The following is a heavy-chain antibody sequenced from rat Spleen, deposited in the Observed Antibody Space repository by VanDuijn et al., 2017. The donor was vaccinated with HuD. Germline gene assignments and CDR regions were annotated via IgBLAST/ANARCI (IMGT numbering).Heavy chain of an antibody. D-gene: IGHD1-4*01. V-gene: IGHV5-46*01. CDR2: ISTSGGST. CDR1: GFTFSSFP. Sequence: EVQLVESGGGLVQPGRSMKLSCAASGFTFSSFPMAWVRQAPTKGLEWVATISTSGGSTYYRDSVKGRFTISRDNAKSTLYLQMNSLRSEDTATYYWTRGLPGYNPDYWGQGVMVTVSS. J-gene: IGHJ2*01. CDR3: TRGLPGYNPDY.